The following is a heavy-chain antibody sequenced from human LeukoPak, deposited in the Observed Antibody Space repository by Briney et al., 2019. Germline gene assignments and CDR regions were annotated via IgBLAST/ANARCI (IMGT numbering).Heavy chain of an antibody. CDR2: IKEDGSEK. CDR1: GFTFSYFW. CDR3: AREYYYDSSGYGSFGY. J-gene: IGHJ4*02. D-gene: IGHD3-22*01. Sequence: EGSLRLSCAASGFTFSYFWMSWVRQAPGKGLEWVANIKEDGSEKYYMDSVKGRFTISRDNAKNSLYLHMSSLRAEDTAVYYCAREYYYDSSGYGSFGYWGQGTLVTVSS. V-gene: IGHV3-7*01.